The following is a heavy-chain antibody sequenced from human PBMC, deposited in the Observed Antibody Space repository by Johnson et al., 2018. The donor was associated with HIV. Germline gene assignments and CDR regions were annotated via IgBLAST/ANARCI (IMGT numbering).Heavy chain of an antibody. D-gene: IGHD5-24*01. V-gene: IGHV3-64*04. J-gene: IGHJ3*02. CDR1: GFTFSSYA. CDR2: ISGSGGST. Sequence: QVLLVESGGGLVQPGGSLRLSCAASGFTFSSYAMHWVRQAPGKGLEYVSAISGSGGSTYYADSVKGRFTISRDNSKNTLYLQMNSLRAEDTAVYYCARDGRDLATRGGFDIWGPGTVVTFSS. CDR3: ARDGRDLATRGGFDI.